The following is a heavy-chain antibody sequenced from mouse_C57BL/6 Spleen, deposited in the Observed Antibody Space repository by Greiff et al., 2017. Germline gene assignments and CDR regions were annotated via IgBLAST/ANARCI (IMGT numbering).Heavy chain of an antibody. V-gene: IGHV1-85*01. J-gene: IGHJ1*03. D-gene: IGHD2-5*01. CDR3: ARSYSNYPYWYFDV. CDR2: IYPRDGST. Sequence: QVQLQQSGPELVKPGASVKLSCKASGYTFTSYDINWVKQRPGQGLEWIGWIYPRDGSTKYTAKFKGKATLTVDTSSSTAYMELHSLTSEDSTVYFCARSYSNYPYWYFDVWGTGTTVTVSS. CDR1: GYTFTSYD.